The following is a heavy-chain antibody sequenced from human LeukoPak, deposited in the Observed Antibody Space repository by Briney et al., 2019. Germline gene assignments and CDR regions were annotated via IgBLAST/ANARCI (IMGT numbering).Heavy chain of an antibody. CDR3: TKDPNGDYIGAFDP. Sequence: GGSLRLPCAASGFSFSSFAMTWVRQSPGKGLEWVSSITGGHYSTYNTDSVKGRFTISRDNSKNTLYLQMNSLRADDTAIYYCTKDPNGDYIGAFDPWGQGTLVTVSS. V-gene: IGHV3-23*01. J-gene: IGHJ5*02. CDR1: GFSFSSFA. D-gene: IGHD4-17*01. CDR2: ITGGHYST.